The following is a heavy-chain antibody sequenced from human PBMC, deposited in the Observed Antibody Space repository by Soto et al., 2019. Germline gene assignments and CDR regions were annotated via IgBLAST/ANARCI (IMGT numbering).Heavy chain of an antibody. Sequence: EVQLVESGGDLVQPGGSLRLSCATSGLTFSNYAMSWVRQAPGGGLGWVSSMSGSSSTTYYADSVRGRFTISRDRSKNTLYLQMSSLRAEDTALYYCAKNQERELPRVIDFWGQGTLVTVSS. CDR1: GLTFSNYA. CDR2: MSGSSSTT. CDR3: AKNQERELPRVIDF. D-gene: IGHD1-7*01. V-gene: IGHV3-23*04. J-gene: IGHJ4*02.